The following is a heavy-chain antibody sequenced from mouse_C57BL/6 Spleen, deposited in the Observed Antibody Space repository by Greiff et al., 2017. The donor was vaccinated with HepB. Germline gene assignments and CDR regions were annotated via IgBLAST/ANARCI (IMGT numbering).Heavy chain of an antibody. CDR3: TGRGYGSDFDY. D-gene: IGHD1-1*01. CDR1: GFTFSNYW. CDR2: IRLKSDNYAT. Sequence: EVKVVESGGGLVQPGGSMKLSCVASGFTFSNYWMNWVRQSPEKGLEWVAQIRLKSDNYATHYAESVKGRFTISRDDSKSSVYLQMNNLRSEDTGIYYCTGRGYGSDFDYWGQGTTLTVSS. V-gene: IGHV6-3*01. J-gene: IGHJ2*01.